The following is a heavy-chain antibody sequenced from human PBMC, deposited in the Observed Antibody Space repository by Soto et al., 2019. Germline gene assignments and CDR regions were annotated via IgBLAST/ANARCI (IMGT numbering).Heavy chain of an antibody. V-gene: IGHV4-61*08. CDR3: ARDVIATNNYLDT. CDR1: VFSSDIGDDY. CDR2: VYYSGTT. Sequence: SSTXSLTCTFAVFSSDIGDDYLRWIRQPPGKGLEWIGYVYYSGTTNHNPFLKSRVTLSLDKSKNQFSLKMNSVTAADTAVYYCARDVIATNNYLDTWGQGTLVTVYS. J-gene: IGHJ4*02. D-gene: IGHD2-8*01.